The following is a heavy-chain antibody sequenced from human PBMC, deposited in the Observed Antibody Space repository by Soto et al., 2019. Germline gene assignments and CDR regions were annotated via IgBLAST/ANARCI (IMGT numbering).Heavy chain of an antibody. CDR1: GFTFSNAW. D-gene: IGHD3-10*01. J-gene: IGHJ6*02. CDR2: IKSKTDGGTT. V-gene: IGHV3-15*07. CDR3: TTGAGFDYYYGMDV. Sequence: GGSLRLSCAASGFTFSNAWINWVRQAPGKGLEWVGRIKSKTDGGTTDYAAPVKGRFTISRDDSKNTLYLQMNSLKTEDTAVYYCTTGAGFDYYYGMDVWGQGTTVTVSS.